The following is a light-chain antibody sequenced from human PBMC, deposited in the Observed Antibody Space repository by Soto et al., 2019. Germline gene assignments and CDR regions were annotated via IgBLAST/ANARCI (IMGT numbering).Light chain of an antibody. CDR1: SSNIGAGYD. J-gene: IGLJ3*02. Sequence: HSMRRHPPSVCWATGLRVTISCTGSSSNIGAGYDVHWYQQLPGTAPKLLIYGNSNRPSGVPDRFSGSKSGTSASLAITGLQAEDEADYYCQSYDSSLSGYWVFGGGTKVTAL. V-gene: IGLV1-40*01. CDR3: QSYDSSLSGYWV. CDR2: GNS.